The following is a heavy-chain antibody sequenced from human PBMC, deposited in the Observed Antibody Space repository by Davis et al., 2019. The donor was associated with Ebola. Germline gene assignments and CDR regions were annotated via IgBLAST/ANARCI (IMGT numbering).Heavy chain of an antibody. Sequence: SETLSLTCTVSGGSISRSSYYWGWLRQPPGKGLEWIGSIYYSGSTNYNPSLKSRVTISADRAKNHFSLRMTSVTATDTAVYFCAATGNSYHHNWFDPWGQGTLVTVSS. J-gene: IGHJ5*02. CDR1: GGSISRSSYY. CDR3: AATGNSYHHNWFDP. D-gene: IGHD5-18*01. V-gene: IGHV4-39*02. CDR2: IYYSGST.